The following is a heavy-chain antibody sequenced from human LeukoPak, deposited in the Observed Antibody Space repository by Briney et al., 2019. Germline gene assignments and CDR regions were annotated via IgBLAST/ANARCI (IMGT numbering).Heavy chain of an antibody. V-gene: IGHV4-39*01. D-gene: IGHD2/OR15-2a*01. Sequence: SETLSLTCTVSAGSISSSNYYWGWIRQPPGKGLEWIGTIYYSGDSYYNPSLKSRASISVDTSKNRFSLNLNSVTAADTAVYFCARHENIIMVPTAHAFDYWGQGALVTVSS. CDR3: ARHENIIMVPTAHAFDY. J-gene: IGHJ4*02. CDR2: IYYSGDS. CDR1: AGSISSSNYY.